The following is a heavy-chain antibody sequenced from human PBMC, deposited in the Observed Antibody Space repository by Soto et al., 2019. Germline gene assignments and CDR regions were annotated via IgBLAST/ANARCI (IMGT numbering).Heavy chain of an antibody. Sequence: SETLSLTCTVSGGSISSYYWSWIRQPPGKGLEWIGYIYYSGSTNYNPSLKSRVTISVDTSKNQFSLKLSSVTAADTAVYYCARDGELGMDVWGKGTTVTVSS. CDR1: GGSISSYY. CDR2: IYYSGST. CDR3: ARDGELGMDV. V-gene: IGHV4-59*01. J-gene: IGHJ6*03. D-gene: IGHD3-10*01.